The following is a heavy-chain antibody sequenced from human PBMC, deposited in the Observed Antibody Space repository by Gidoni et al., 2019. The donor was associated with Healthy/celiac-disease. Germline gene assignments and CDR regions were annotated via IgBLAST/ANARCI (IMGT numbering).Heavy chain of an antibody. J-gene: IGHJ4*02. CDR3: AKDGRYCSSTSCPPGRGSGGPPLDY. CDR1: GFTFSSYG. V-gene: IGHV3-30*18. CDR2: ISYDGSNK. Sequence: GGVVQPGRSLRLSCAASGFTFSSYGMHWVRQAPGKGLEWVAVISYDGSNKYYADSVKGRFTISRDNSKNTLYLQMNSLRAEDTAVYYCAKDGRYCSSTSCPPGRGSGGPPLDYWGQGTLVTVSS. D-gene: IGHD2-2*01.